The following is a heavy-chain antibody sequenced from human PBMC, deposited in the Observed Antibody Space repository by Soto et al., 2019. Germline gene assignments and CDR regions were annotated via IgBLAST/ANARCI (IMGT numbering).Heavy chain of an antibody. D-gene: IGHD2-15*01. CDR2: IYYSGST. J-gene: IGHJ4*02. CDR3: ASQLLREYFDS. V-gene: IGHV4-39*01. CDR1: GGSISSSSYY. Sequence: SETLSLTCTVSGGSISSSSYYWGWIRQPPGKGLEWIGSIYYSGSTYYNPSLKSRVTISVDTSKNQFSLKLSSVTAADTAVYYCASQLLREYFDSWGQGTLVTVSS.